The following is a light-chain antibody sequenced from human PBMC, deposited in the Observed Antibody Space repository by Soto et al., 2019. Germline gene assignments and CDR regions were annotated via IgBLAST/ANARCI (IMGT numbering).Light chain of an antibody. CDR2: AAS. CDR3: QQSYSTPRD. J-gene: IGKJ5*01. V-gene: IGKV1-39*01. Sequence: EIQITLTQSSLSASVGDRVTITWRASQSISNSLNWYQQKPGRAPKLLIYAASSLQSGVPSRFSGSGSGTDFILTISSLQPEDFATYHCQQSYSTPRDFGQGTRLENK. CDR1: QSISNS.